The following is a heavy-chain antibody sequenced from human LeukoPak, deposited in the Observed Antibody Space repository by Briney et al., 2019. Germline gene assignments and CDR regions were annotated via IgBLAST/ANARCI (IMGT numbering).Heavy chain of an antibody. CDR1: GFTFSSYW. D-gene: IGHD1-1*01. CDR2: INSDGSST. V-gene: IGHV3-74*01. J-gene: IGHJ3*02. Sequence: GGSLRLSCAASGFTFSSYWMHWVRQAPGEGLVWVSRINSDGSSTSYADSVKGRFTISRDNAKNTLYLQMNSLRAEDTAVYYCARAVRTRTANDAFDIWGQGTMVTVSS. CDR3: ARAVRTRTANDAFDI.